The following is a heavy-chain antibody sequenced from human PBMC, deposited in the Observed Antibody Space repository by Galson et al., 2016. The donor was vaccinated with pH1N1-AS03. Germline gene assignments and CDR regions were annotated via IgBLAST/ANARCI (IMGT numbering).Heavy chain of an antibody. Sequence: SLRLSCAVSGFTFSSYSMNWVRQAPGKGLEWVSSISSSSSYIYYADSVKGRFTVSRDNARNSLYLHISSLRAEDTAVYYCARKRPTYFDYWGQGTLVTVSS. V-gene: IGHV3-21*01. CDR2: ISSSSSYI. CDR1: GFTFSSYS. CDR3: ARKRPTYFDY. J-gene: IGHJ4*02. D-gene: IGHD2-21*01.